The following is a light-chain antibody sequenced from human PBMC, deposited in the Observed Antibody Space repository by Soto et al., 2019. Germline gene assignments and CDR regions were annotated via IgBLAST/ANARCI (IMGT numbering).Light chain of an antibody. CDR2: DAS. Sequence: IEMTQSPSTLPASVGYRVNLTCRASQSITSLLAWYQQKTGKAPKVLIYDASNLESGVPSRFSGSRSGTEVILTISSLQTDDFATYYCQQYNSYSRTFGQGTKVDIK. CDR3: QQYNSYSRT. J-gene: IGKJ1*01. CDR1: QSITSL. V-gene: IGKV1-5*01.